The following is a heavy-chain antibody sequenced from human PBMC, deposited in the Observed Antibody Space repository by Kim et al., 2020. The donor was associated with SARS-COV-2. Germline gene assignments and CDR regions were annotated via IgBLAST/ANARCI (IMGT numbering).Heavy chain of an antibody. J-gene: IGHJ5*02. CDR1: SYY. CDR3: ARGAYYDFWSGYYTGWFDP. D-gene: IGHD3-3*01. V-gene: IGHV4-39*07. Sequence: SYYWDWIRQPPGKGLEWIGSIYYSGSTYSNPSLKSRVTISVDTSKNQFSLKLSSVTAADTAVYYCARGAYYDFWSGYYTGWFDPWGQGTLAT. CDR2: IYYSGST.